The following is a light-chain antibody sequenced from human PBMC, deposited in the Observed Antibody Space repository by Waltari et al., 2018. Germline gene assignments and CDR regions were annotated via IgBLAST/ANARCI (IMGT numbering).Light chain of an antibody. J-gene: IGKJ4*01. V-gene: IGKV3-20*01. Sequence: EIVLTQSPGTLSLSPGERANLSCRASQSVSSTYLAWYQQKPGQAPRLLIYDASSRATGIPDRFSGSGSGTDFTLIISRLEPEDFGVYYCQQCGSSPPTFGGGTKVQIK. CDR1: QSVSSTY. CDR2: DAS. CDR3: QQCGSSPPT.